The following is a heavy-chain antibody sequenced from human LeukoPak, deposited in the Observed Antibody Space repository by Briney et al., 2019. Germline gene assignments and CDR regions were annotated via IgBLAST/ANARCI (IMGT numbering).Heavy chain of an antibody. CDR1: GFTFSSYA. CDR3: AKEVQWLVLNGLFDY. J-gene: IGHJ4*02. V-gene: IGHV3-23*01. D-gene: IGHD6-19*01. Sequence: GGSLRLSCAASGFTFSSYAMSWVRQAPGKGLEWVSGISGSGGRRYYADSVKGRFTISRDNSKNTLYLQMNSLRAEDTAVYYCAKEVQWLVLNGLFDYWGQGTRVTVSS. CDR2: ISGSGGRR.